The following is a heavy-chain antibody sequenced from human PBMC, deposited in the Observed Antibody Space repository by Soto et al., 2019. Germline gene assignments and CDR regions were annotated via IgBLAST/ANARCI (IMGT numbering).Heavy chain of an antibody. CDR3: ARGKQNLGYCSSTSCRAYYFDY. CDR2: ISSSSSYI. J-gene: IGHJ4*02. D-gene: IGHD2-2*01. V-gene: IGHV3-21*01. Sequence: GSLRLSCAASGFTFSSYSMNWVRQAPGKGLEWVSSISSSSSYIYYADSVKGRFTISRDNAKNSLYLQMNSLRAEDTAVYYCARGKQNLGYCSSTSCRAYYFDYWGQGTLVTVSS. CDR1: GFTFSSYS.